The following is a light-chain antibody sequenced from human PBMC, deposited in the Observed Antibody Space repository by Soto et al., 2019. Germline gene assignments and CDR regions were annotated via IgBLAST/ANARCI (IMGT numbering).Light chain of an antibody. V-gene: IGLV2-11*01. CDR1: SSDVGGYNY. CDR3: CSYAGRYTFYV. J-gene: IGLJ1*01. Sequence: QSALTQPRSVSGSPGQSVIISCTGASSDVGGYNYVSWYQQHPCKAPKLIIYDVSKRPSGVPDRFSGSKSGNTASLTISGLQAEDEADYYCCSYAGRYTFYVFGTGTKLTVL. CDR2: DVS.